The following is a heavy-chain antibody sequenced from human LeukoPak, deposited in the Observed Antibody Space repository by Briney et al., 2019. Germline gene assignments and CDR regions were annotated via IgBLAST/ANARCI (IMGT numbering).Heavy chain of an antibody. CDR3: ARAQETYYYDSSGLDY. J-gene: IGHJ4*02. D-gene: IGHD3-22*01. CDR1: GYTFTCYY. CDR2: INPSGGST. Sequence: ASVKVSCKASGYTFTCYYMHWVRQAPGQGLEWMGIINPSGGSTSYAQKFQGRVTMTRDTSTSTVYMELSSLRSEDTAVYYCARAQETYYYDSSGLDYWGQGTLVTVSS. V-gene: IGHV1-46*01.